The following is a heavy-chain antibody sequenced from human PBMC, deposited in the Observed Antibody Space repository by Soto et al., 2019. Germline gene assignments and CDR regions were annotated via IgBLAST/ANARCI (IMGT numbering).Heavy chain of an antibody. CDR1: GYTFTGYY. CDR3: GSGQDRLDY. V-gene: IGHV1-2*02. J-gene: IGHJ4*02. CDR2: INPTRCST. Sequence: ASVKVSCKASGYTFTGYYMHWVRQAPGQGLVWMGWINPTRCSTTYAQKFTGTATKTRDTAISTANSVLRTLRADDTGVYCWGSGQDRLDYWGQGTPVTVSS.